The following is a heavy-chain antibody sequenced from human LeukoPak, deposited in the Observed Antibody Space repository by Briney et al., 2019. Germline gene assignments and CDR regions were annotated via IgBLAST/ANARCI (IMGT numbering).Heavy chain of an antibody. D-gene: IGHD6-6*01. Sequence: GGSLRLSCAASGFTFRNYAMSWVRQAPGKGLEWVSGISGSDGITYYADSVKGRFTISRDNSNNTLYLQMSSLRAEDTALYYCAKGSSSSISARLNYWGQGTPVTVSS. CDR3: AKGSSSSISARLNY. CDR1: GFTFRNYA. J-gene: IGHJ4*02. V-gene: IGHV3-23*01. CDR2: ISGSDGIT.